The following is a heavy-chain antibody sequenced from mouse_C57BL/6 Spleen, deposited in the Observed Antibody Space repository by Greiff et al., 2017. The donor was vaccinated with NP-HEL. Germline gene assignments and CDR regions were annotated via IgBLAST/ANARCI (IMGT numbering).Heavy chain of an antibody. V-gene: IGHV1-26*01. CDR3: ASPDYGSSRGWFAY. J-gene: IGHJ3*01. CDR1: GYTFTDYY. Sequence: EVQLQQSGPELVKPGASVKISCKASGYTFTDYYMNWVKQSHGKSLEWIGDINPNNGGTSYNQKFKGKATLTVDKSSSTAYMELRSLTSEDSAVYYCASPDYGSSRGWFAYWGQGTLVTVSA. D-gene: IGHD1-1*01. CDR2: INPNNGGT.